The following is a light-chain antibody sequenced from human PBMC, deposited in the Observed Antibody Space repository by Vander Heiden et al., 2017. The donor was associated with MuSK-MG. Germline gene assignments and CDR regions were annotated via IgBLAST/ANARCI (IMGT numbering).Light chain of an antibody. CDR2: DAS. Sequence: EIVLTQSPATLSLSPGERAALSCRASQSVSSYLAWYQQKPGQAPRLLIYDASNRATGIKARFSGSGYGTDFPLTISSLEPEDFAVYYCQQRTNGHPIFTFGHGTKVDIK. V-gene: IGKV3-11*01. J-gene: IGKJ3*01. CDR1: QSVSSY. CDR3: QQRTNGHPIFT.